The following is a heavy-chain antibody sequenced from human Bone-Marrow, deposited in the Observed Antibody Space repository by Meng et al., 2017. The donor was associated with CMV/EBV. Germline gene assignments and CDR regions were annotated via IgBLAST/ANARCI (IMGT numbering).Heavy chain of an antibody. D-gene: IGHD2-15*01. CDR1: GFTFSSYW. CDR3: GRVRIVYGLDV. V-gene: IGHV3-74*01. CDR2: INTDGSST. Sequence: GESLKISCAASGFTFSSYWMHWVRQAPGKGLVWVSRINTDGSSTAYADSVKGRFTISRGNAKNTLYLQMNSLRAEDTAVYYCGRVRIVYGLDVWGQGTTVTVSS. J-gene: IGHJ6*02.